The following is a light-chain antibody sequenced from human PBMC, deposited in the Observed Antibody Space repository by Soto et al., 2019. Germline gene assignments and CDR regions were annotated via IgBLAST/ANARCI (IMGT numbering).Light chain of an antibody. V-gene: IGKV1-27*01. CDR1: QGISNY. CDR3: QQYNSYPWT. J-gene: IGKJ1*01. CDR2: AAS. Sequence: DTPFSQCPSSQSACVGDKVTIHCRASQGISNYLAWYQQKPGKVPKLLIYAASTLQLGVPSRFSGGGSGTEFTLTIISLQPDDFATYYCQQYNSYPWTFGHGTKVDI.